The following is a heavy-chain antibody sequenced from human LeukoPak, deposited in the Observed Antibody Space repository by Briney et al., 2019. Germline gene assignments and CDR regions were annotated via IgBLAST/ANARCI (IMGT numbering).Heavy chain of an antibody. J-gene: IGHJ4*02. CDR3: ASWEYSSSSLWGTYPYYFDY. D-gene: IGHD6-13*01. Sequence: AGGSLRLSCAASGFTFSSYAMSWVRQAPGKGLEWVSSISSSSSYIYYADSVKGRFTISRDNAKNSLYLQMSSLRAEDTAVYYCASWEYSSSSLWGTYPYYFDYWGQGTLVTVSS. V-gene: IGHV3-21*01. CDR1: GFTFSSYA. CDR2: ISSSSSYI.